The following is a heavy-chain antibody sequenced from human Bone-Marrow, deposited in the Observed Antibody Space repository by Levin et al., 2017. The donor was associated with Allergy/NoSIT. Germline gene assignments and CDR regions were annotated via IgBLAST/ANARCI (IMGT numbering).Heavy chain of an antibody. CDR2: IWYDGSDR. Sequence: GESLKISCAASAFTFSAYGMHWVRQAPGRGLEWVAVIWYDGSDRYYADSVKGRFTISRDNSMNTLSLQMNSLRAEDTAIYYCTRDRGEWGQFYFDCWGQGTLVTVSS. D-gene: IGHD1-26*01. CDR3: TRDRGEWGQFYFDC. CDR1: AFTFSAYG. J-gene: IGHJ4*02. V-gene: IGHV3-33*01.